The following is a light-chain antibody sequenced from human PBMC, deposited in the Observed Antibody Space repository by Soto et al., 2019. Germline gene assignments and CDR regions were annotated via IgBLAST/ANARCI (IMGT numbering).Light chain of an antibody. J-gene: IGLJ1*01. CDR3: QSYDSSLRGV. V-gene: IGLV1-44*01. CDR1: SSNIGSNT. Sequence: QSVLTQPPSASGTPGQIVAISCSGSSSNIGSNTVTWYQQLPGTAPKLLIYSTSQRSSGVPGRFSGSKSGTSASLAITGLQAEDEADYYCQSYDSSLRGVFGTGTKVTVL. CDR2: STS.